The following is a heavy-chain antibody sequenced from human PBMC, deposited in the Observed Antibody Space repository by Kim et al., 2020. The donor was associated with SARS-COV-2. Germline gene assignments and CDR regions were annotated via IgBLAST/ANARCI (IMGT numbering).Heavy chain of an antibody. Sequence: ASVKVSCKASGYTFTSYAMHWVRQAPGQRLEWMGWINAGNGNTKYSQKFQGRVTITRDTSASTAYMELSSLRSEDTAVYYCELQIISHDWYFDLWGRGTLVTVSS. V-gene: IGHV1-3*01. CDR2: INAGNGNT. CDR3: ELQIISHDWYFDL. J-gene: IGHJ2*01. D-gene: IGHD3-10*01. CDR1: GYTFTSYA.